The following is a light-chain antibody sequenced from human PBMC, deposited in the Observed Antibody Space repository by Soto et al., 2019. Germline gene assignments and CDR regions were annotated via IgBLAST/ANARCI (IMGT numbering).Light chain of an antibody. V-gene: IGKV3-20*01. CDR2: GAS. Sequence: ELVLTQSPGTLSLSPGARATLSCRASQSVSSSYLAWYQQKPCQAPRLLIYGASSRATGIPDSFSGSGSGTDSPLTISRLELEDFAVYYCQQYGKTFGQGTKVDIK. CDR3: QQYGKT. CDR1: QSVSSSY. J-gene: IGKJ1*01.